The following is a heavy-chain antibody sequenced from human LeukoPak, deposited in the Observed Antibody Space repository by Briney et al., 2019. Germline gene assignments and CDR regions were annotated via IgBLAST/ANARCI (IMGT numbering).Heavy chain of an antibody. V-gene: IGHV3-30*03. Sequence: QPGGSLRLSCAASGFTFSSYGTHWVRQAPGKGLEWVAVISYDGSNKYYADSVKGRFTISRDNSKNTLYLQMNSLRAEDTAVYYCALERRYYFDYWGQGTLVTVSS. J-gene: IGHJ4*02. CDR1: GFTFSSYG. CDR2: ISYDGSNK. D-gene: IGHD1-1*01. CDR3: ALERRYYFDY.